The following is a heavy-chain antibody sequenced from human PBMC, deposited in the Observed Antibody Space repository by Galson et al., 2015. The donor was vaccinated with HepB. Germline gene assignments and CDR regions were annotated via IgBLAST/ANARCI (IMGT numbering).Heavy chain of an antibody. Sequence: LRLSCAASGFTFSGSAIDWVRQTSGKGLEWVGRIRSKASNYATAYAASLKGRFTISRDDSKNTAYLHMKSLKTEDTAVYYCIRMADLSGYSSTWGQGTLVTVSS. CDR1: GFTFSGSA. V-gene: IGHV3-73*01. D-gene: IGHD6-13*01. J-gene: IGHJ4*02. CDR2: IRSKASNYAT. CDR3: IRMADLSGYSST.